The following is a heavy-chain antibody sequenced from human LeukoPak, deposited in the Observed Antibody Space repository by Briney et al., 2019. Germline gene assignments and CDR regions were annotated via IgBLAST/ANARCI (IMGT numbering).Heavy chain of an antibody. J-gene: IGHJ1*01. D-gene: IGHD2/OR15-2a*01. CDR1: GYIFDIYA. CDR2: INSNTGNP. Sequence: ASVKVSCKASGYIFDIYAMIWVRQAPGQGLEFMGWINSNTGNPTYAQGFTGRFVFSLDTSVSTAYLQIRGLKAEDTAFYYCGRDYTVAIGSTTYFQHWGQGTLVTVSS. V-gene: IGHV7-4-1*01. CDR3: GRDYTVAIGSTTYFQH.